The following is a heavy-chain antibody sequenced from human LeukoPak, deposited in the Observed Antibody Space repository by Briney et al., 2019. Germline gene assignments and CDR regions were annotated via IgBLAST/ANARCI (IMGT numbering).Heavy chain of an antibody. CDR1: GGSISSSNW. D-gene: IGHD3-10*01. J-gene: IGHJ4*02. Sequence: PSGTLSLTCAVPGGSISSSNWWSWVRQPPGKGLEWIGEIYHSGSTNYNPSLKSRVTISVDKSENQFSLKLSSVTAADTAVYYCARDYGSGSYAYWGQGTLVTVSS. V-gene: IGHV4-4*02. CDR2: IYHSGST. CDR3: ARDYGSGSYAY.